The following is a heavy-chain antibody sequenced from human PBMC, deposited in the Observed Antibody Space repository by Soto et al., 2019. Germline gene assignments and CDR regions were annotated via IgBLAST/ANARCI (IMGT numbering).Heavy chain of an antibody. Sequence: QVQLVQSGAEVKKPGTSVKVSCKASGYTFTSYDINWVRQATGQGLEWMGWMNPNSGNTGYAQKFQGRVTMTRNTSISTAYMELSSLRSEDTAVYYCARRSPYRAAGAVDYWGQGTLVTVSS. V-gene: IGHV1-8*01. CDR3: ARRSPYRAAGAVDY. CDR1: GYTFTSYD. CDR2: MNPNSGNT. J-gene: IGHJ4*02. D-gene: IGHD6-13*01.